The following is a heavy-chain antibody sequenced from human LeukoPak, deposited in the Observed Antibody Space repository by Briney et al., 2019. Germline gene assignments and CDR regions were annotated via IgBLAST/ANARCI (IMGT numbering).Heavy chain of an antibody. V-gene: IGHV4-59*01. D-gene: IGHD3-16*01. CDR3: ARLGGSYGMDV. CDR2: IYYSGST. Sequence: SETLSLTCTVSGGSISSYYWSWIRQPPGKGLEWIGYIYYSGSTNYNPSLKSRVTMSVDTSKNQFSLKLSPVTAADTAVYYCARLGGSYGMDVWGQGTTVTVSS. CDR1: GGSISSYY. J-gene: IGHJ6*02.